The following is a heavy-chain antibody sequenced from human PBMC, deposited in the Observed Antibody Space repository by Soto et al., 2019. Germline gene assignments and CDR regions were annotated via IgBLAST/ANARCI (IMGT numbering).Heavy chain of an antibody. CDR1: GGSFSGYY. V-gene: IGHV4-34*01. Sequence: QVQLQQWGAGLLKPSETLSLTCAVYGGSFSGYYWSWIRQPPGKGLEWIGEINHSGSTNYNPSLKSRVTISVDTSKNQFSLKLSSVTAADTAVYYCARTWRRYGSGSYYNTNWFDPWGQGTLVTVSS. CDR3: ARTWRRYGSGSYYNTNWFDP. J-gene: IGHJ5*02. CDR2: INHSGST. D-gene: IGHD3-10*01.